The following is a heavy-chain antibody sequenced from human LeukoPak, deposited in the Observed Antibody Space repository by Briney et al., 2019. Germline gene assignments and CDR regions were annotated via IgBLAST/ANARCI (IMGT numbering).Heavy chain of an antibody. CDR1: GGSINTYY. D-gene: IGHD4-17*01. CDR3: ARRGDYVGLDY. V-gene: IGHV4-59*08. J-gene: IGHJ4*02. Sequence: SETLSLTRTVSGGSINTYYGSWIRQAPGKGLEWIGHIYYSGNTNYNPPLNSRVTISVDTSKNQFSLRLSSVTAADTAVYYCARRGDYVGLDYWGQGILVTVSS. CDR2: IYYSGNT.